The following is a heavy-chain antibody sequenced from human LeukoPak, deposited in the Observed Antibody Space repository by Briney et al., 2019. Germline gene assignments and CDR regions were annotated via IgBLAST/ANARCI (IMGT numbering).Heavy chain of an antibody. D-gene: IGHD3-3*01. CDR2: ISSSSSYI. CDR3: ARASPTYYDFWSGSYFDY. Sequence: GGSLRLSCVASGFTFSSYSMNWVRQAPGKGLEWVSSISSSSSYIYYADSVKGRFTISRDNAKNSLYLQMNSLRAEDTAVYYCARASPTYYDFWSGSYFDYWGQGTLVTVSS. V-gene: IGHV3-21*01. J-gene: IGHJ4*02. CDR1: GFTFSSYS.